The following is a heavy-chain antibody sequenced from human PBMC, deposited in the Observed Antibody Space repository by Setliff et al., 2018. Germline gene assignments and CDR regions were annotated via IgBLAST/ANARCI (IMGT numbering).Heavy chain of an antibody. CDR1: GYTFTGYY. J-gene: IGHJ4*02. D-gene: IGHD3-22*01. CDR3: ARDLKRSGYYDSSGYYY. Sequence: ASVKVSCKASGYTFTGYYMHWVRQAPGQGLEWMGWINPNSGGTNYAQRFQGWVTMTRDTSTSTAYMELSSLRSEDTAVYYCARDLKRSGYYDSSGYYYWGQGTLVTVSS. CDR2: INPNSGGT. V-gene: IGHV1-2*04.